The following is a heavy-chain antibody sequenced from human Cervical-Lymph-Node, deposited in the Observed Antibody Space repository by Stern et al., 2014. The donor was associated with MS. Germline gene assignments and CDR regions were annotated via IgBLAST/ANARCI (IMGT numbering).Heavy chain of an antibody. D-gene: IGHD3-22*01. CDR1: GFSLSTSGVG. CDR3: AREYYYDSSGYYTNYFDY. J-gene: IGHJ4*02. V-gene: IGHV2-5*02. CDR2: IYWDGEE. Sequence: QVTLKESGPTLVKPTQTLTLTCTFSGFSLSTSGVGVGWIRQPPGKALEWLALIYWDGEERYSPSLKNRGTITKDTSKGQVVLTMTNMDPVDTATYYCAREYYYDSSGYYTNYFDYWGQGTLVTVSS.